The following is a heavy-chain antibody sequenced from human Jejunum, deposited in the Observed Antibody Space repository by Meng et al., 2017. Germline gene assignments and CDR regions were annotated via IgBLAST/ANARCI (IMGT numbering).Heavy chain of an antibody. V-gene: IGHV3-74*01. CDR1: GFAFSTYT. J-gene: IGHJ4*02. D-gene: IGHD7-27*01. CDR3: ARDGDRVVWDY. Sequence: GESLKISCAASGFAFSTYTMHWVRQVPGKGLVWVSQIKPNGRTTVYAASVEGRFTISRDNAKSTLYLEMNSLRAEDAAVYYCARDGDRVVWDYWGQGTLVTVSS. CDR2: IKPNGRTT.